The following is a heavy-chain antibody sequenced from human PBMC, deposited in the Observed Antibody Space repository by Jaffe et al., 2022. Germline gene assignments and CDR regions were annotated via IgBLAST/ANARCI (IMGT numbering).Heavy chain of an antibody. J-gene: IGHJ4*02. V-gene: IGHV1-2*02. Sequence: QVQLVQSGAEVKKPGASVKVSCKASGYTFTGYYMHWVRQAPGQGLEWMGWINPNSGGTNYAQKFQGRVTMTRDTSISTAYMELSRLRSDDTAVYYCARDMSVDGSGSYYKSSKFDYWGQGTLVTVSS. CDR3: ARDMSVDGSGSYYKSSKFDY. CDR1: GYTFTGYY. CDR2: INPNSGGT. D-gene: IGHD3-10*01.